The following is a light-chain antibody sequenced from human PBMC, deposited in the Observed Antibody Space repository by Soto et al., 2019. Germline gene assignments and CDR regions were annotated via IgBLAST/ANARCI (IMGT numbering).Light chain of an antibody. J-gene: IGLJ3*02. CDR1: SSDVGGYNY. CDR3: TSFTSSSTWV. Sequence: SALTQPASVSVSPGQSITISCTGTSSDVGGYNYVSWFQQHPGKAPKLKIYEVSNRPSGVSNRFSGSKSGYTASLTISELQAEDEADYYCTSFTSSSTWVFGGGTK. CDR2: EVS. V-gene: IGLV2-14*03.